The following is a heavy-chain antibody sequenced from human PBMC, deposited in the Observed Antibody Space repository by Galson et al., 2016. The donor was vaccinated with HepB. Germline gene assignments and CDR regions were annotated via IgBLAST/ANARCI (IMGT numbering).Heavy chain of an antibody. J-gene: IGHJ4*02. V-gene: IGHV5-51*01. CDR1: GYNPATYW. Sequence: QSGAEVKKPGESLKISCKTSGYNPATYWIGWVRQMPGKGLEWMGVIYPLDPDPRYSPSFEGQVTISAYQSIRTAYLQRSSLKASDTAMYYCARLAVETDSLGFDYWGQGTLVTVSP. D-gene: IGHD3-16*01. CDR2: IYPLDPDP. CDR3: ARLAVETDSLGFDY.